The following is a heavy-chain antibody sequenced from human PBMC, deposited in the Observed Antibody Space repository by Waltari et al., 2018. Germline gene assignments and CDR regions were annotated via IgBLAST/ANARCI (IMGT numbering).Heavy chain of an antibody. CDR3: ARDRRYYYGSGSYYLGY. CDR2: IIPFFGTA. CDR1: GGTFSSYA. J-gene: IGHJ4*02. D-gene: IGHD3-10*01. V-gene: IGHV1-69*01. Sequence: QVQLVQSGAEVKKPGSSVKVSCKASGGTFSSYAISWVRQAPGQGLEWMGGIIPFFGTANYAQKFQGKVTITADESTSTAYMELSSLRSEDTAVYYCARDRRYYYGSGSYYLGYWGQGTLVTVSS.